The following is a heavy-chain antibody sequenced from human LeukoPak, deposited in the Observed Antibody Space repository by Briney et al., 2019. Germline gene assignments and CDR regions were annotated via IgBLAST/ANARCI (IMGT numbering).Heavy chain of an antibody. Sequence: GASVKVSCKASGYTFTSYDINWVRQATGQGLEWMGWMNPNSGNTGYAQEFQGRVTITRNTSISTAYMELSSLRSEDTAVYYCARVGVIGSPYYYYMDVWGKGTTVTVSS. D-gene: IGHD3-22*01. V-gene: IGHV1-8*03. CDR2: MNPNSGNT. CDR3: ARVGVIGSPYYYYMDV. CDR1: GYTFTSYD. J-gene: IGHJ6*03.